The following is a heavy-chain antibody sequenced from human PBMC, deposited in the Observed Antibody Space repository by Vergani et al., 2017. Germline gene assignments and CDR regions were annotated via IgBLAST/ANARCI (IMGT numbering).Heavy chain of an antibody. CDR2: LIPKVGTA. CDR1: GDTFRNYV. D-gene: IGHD2-2*01. CDR3: AKGARLGPALKYFLYMDV. Sequence: QVQLVQSGAEVKKPGSSVTVSCKASGDTFRNYVITWLRQAPGQGLEWMGGLIPKVGTATYAQKFRARLSITADESTDTAYMELTSLTSEDTAVYYCAKGARLGPALKYFLYMDVWGSGTTVTVSS. J-gene: IGHJ6*04. V-gene: IGHV1-69*01.